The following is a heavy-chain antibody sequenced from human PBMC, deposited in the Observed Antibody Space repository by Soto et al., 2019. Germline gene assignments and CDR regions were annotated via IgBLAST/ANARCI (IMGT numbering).Heavy chain of an antibody. CDR3: ASHHPATVTINDAFDI. CDR1: GGTFSSYA. V-gene: IGHV1-69*13. Sequence: ASVKVSCKASGGTFSSYAISWVRQAPGQGLEWMGGIIPIFGTANYAQKFQGRVTITADESTSTAYMELSSLRSEDTAVYYCASHHPATVTINDAFDIWGQGTMVTVSS. CDR2: IIPIFGTA. D-gene: IGHD4-4*01. J-gene: IGHJ3*02.